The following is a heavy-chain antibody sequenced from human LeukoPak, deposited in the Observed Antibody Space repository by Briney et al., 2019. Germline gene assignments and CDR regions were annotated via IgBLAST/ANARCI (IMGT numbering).Heavy chain of an antibody. V-gene: IGHV4-4*07. CDR2: IYTSGST. D-gene: IGHD3-3*01. J-gene: IGHJ4*02. CDR1: GGSISSYY. CDR3: ARVYYDFWSGYSPSYYFDY. Sequence: SETLSLTCTVSGGSISSYYWSWIRQPAGKGLEWIGRIYTSGSTNYNPSLKSRVTISVDTSKNQFSLKLSSVTAADTAVYYCARVYYDFWSGYSPSYYFDYWGQGTLVTVSS.